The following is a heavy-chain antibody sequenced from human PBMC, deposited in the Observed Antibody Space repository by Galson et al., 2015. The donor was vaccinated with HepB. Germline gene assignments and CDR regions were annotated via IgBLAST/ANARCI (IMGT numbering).Heavy chain of an antibody. Sequence: SLRLSCAASGFTFSSYAMSWVRQAPGKGLEWVSAISGSGGSTYYADSVKGRFTISRDNSKNTLYLQMNSLRAEDTAVYYCAKEGQSNKKLSLTGDDGGYFDYWGQGTLVTVSS. CDR1: GFTFSSYA. J-gene: IGHJ4*02. CDR3: AKEGQSNKKLSLTGDDGGYFDY. D-gene: IGHD7-27*01. V-gene: IGHV3-23*01. CDR2: ISGSGGST.